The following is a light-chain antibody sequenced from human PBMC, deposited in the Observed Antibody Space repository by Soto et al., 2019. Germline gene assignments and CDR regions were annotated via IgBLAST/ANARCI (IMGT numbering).Light chain of an antibody. CDR3: QQYNSYTPLT. J-gene: IGKJ1*01. CDR2: DAS. V-gene: IGKV1-5*01. Sequence: DIQMTQSPSNLSASVGDRVTITCRASQSISSWLAWYQQKPGKAPKLLIYDASSLESGVPSRFSCSGSGTEFPLPISSLQPDEFATYYCQQYNSYTPLTFGQGTKVEIK. CDR1: QSISSW.